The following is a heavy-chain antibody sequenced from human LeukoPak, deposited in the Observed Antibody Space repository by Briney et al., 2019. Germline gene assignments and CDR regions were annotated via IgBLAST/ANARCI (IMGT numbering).Heavy chain of an antibody. Sequence: GGSLRLFSAASGFTFSSYAMSWVRQAPGKGLEWVSAISGSGGSTYYADSVKGRFTISRDNSKNTLYLQMNSLRAEDTAVYYCAKDRYRAYEQTYFDSWGQGTLVTVS. CDR3: AKDRYRAYEQTYFDS. D-gene: IGHD5-12*01. J-gene: IGHJ4*02. CDR1: GFTFSSYA. CDR2: ISGSGGST. V-gene: IGHV3-23*01.